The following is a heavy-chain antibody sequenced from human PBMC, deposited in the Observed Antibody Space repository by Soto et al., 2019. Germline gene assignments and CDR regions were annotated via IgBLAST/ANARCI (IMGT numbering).Heavy chain of an antibody. D-gene: IGHD3-10*01. Sequence: PSAPLSITCTVSGGSVISGSYYWSWIRQPPGKGLELIGYIYYSGSTNYNPSLKSRVTISVDTSKNQFSLKLSSVTAADTAVYYCARELLWFGELSHWFDPWGQGTLVTVS. CDR2: IYYSGST. CDR3: ARELLWFGELSHWFDP. V-gene: IGHV4-61*01. J-gene: IGHJ5*02. CDR1: GGSVISGSYY.